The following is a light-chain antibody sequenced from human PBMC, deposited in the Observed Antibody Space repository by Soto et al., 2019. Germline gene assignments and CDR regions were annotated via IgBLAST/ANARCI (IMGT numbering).Light chain of an antibody. CDR1: QSISSW. J-gene: IGKJ1*01. CDR3: QQYNSYRGT. V-gene: IGKV1-5*01. Sequence: DIQMTQSPSTLSASVGDRVTMTCRASQSISSWLAWYQQKPGKAPNLLIYDASSLESGVPSRFSGSGSGTEFTLTISSLQSDDFATYYCQQYNSYRGTFGQGTKVDIK. CDR2: DAS.